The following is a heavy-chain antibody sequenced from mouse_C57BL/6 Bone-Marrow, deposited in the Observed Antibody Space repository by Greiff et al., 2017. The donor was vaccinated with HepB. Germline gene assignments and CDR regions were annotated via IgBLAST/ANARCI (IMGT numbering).Heavy chain of an antibody. D-gene: IGHD1-3*01. J-gene: IGHJ1*03. CDR3: TKVLAAFDV. Sequence: EVMLVESGEGLVKPGGSLQLSCAASGFTFSSYAMSWVRQTPEKRLEWVAYISSGGDYIYYADTVKGRGTISRDNARNTLYLQMSSLKSEDTAMYYCTKVLAAFDVWGTGTTVTVSS. CDR2: ISSGGDYI. V-gene: IGHV5-9-1*02. CDR1: GFTFSSYA.